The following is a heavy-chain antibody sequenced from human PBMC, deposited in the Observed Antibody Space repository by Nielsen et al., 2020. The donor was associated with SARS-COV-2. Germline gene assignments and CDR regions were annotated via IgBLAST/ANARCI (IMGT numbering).Heavy chain of an antibody. CDR3: VRETTYGPYYFDY. CDR2: MKFDGSEE. V-gene: IGHV3-7*01. Sequence: GGSLRLSCRASGFTFSNYWMTRVRQAPGKGLEWVANMKFDGSEEYYVDSVKGRFTIFRDNAKNSVYLQMNSLRAEDTAVYYCVRETTYGPYYFDYWGQGTLVTVSS. J-gene: IGHJ4*02. D-gene: IGHD1-1*01. CDR1: GFTFSNYW.